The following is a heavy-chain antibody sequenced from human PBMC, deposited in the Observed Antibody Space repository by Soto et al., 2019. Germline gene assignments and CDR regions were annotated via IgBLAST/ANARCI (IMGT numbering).Heavy chain of an antibody. CDR3: AKRSIAVAGSYYYYGMDV. CDR1: GFTFSSYG. J-gene: IGHJ6*02. V-gene: IGHV3-30*18. CDR2: ISYDGSNK. D-gene: IGHD6-19*01. Sequence: GGSLRLSCAASGFTFSSYGMHWVRQAPGKGLEWVAVISYDGSNKYYADSVKGRFTISRDNSKNTLYLQMNSLRAEDTAVYYCAKRSIAVAGSYYYYGMDVWGQGTTVTVSS.